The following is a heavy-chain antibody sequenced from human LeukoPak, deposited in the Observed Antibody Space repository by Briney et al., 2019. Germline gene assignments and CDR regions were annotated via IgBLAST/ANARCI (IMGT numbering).Heavy chain of an antibody. CDR2: TSHSGTT. CDR3: AKTTRASIRSAFDI. CDR1: GFTFSSYW. J-gene: IGHJ3*02. V-gene: IGHV4-38-2*01. Sequence: PGGSLRLSCAASGFTFSSYWMHWVRQPPGKGLEWIGCTSHSGTTFYSPSLRSRVSISVDTSNSQFSLKLSSMTATDTAVYYCAKTTRASIRSAFDIWGQGTLVTVSS. D-gene: IGHD1-7*01.